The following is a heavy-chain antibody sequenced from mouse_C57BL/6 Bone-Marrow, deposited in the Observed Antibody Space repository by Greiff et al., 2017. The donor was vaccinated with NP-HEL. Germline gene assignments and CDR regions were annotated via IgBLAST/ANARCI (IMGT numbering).Heavy chain of an antibody. CDR2: INSDGGST. V-gene: IGHV5-2*03. J-gene: IGHJ4*01. CDR3: ARHDGNGAMDY. D-gene: IGHD2-1*01. CDR1: EYEFPSHD. Sequence: EVMLVESGGGLVQPGESLTLSCESNEYEFPSHDMSWVRKSPEKRRELVAAINSDGGSTYYPDTMERRFIISRDNTKKTLHLRMRSMRSEDTALYYCARHDGNGAMDYWGQGTSGTVSS.